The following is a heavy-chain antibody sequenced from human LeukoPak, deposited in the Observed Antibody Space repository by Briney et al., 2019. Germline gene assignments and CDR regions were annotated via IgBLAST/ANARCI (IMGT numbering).Heavy chain of an antibody. Sequence: KPSETLSLTCTVSGGSISSPTYYWAWIRQPPGKGLEWIGTIHDSGGTFYNPSLKSRVTISVDTSKNQFSLKLSSVTAADTAVYYCARLGGYYDPPGYGGQGTLVTVSS. CDR3: ARLGGYYDPPGY. J-gene: IGHJ4*02. CDR1: GGSISSPTYY. V-gene: IGHV4-39*01. D-gene: IGHD3-22*01. CDR2: IHDSGGT.